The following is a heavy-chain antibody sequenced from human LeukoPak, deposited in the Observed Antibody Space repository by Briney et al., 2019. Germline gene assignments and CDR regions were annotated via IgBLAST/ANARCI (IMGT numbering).Heavy chain of an antibody. V-gene: IGHV4-59*12. CDR2: IYYSGST. CDR3: AREASHGADQLFDY. Sequence: PSETLSLTCAVYGGSFSPYYWTWIRQPPGKGLEWIGYIYYSGSTNYSPSFKSRVTILADTSKNQFSLKLSSVTAADTAVYYCAREASHGADQLFDYWGQGILVTVSS. CDR1: GGSFSPYY. D-gene: IGHD4-17*01. J-gene: IGHJ4*02.